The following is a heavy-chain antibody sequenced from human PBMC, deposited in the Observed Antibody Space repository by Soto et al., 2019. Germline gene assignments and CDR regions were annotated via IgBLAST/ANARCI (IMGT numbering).Heavy chain of an antibody. CDR2: IHHTGGT. V-gene: IGHV4-4*02. CDR3: ATLPPRVVVALAEFPS. J-gene: IGHJ5*02. CDR1: GTSISSTYW. D-gene: IGHD2-21*01. Sequence: QVQLRQSGPGLVKPSGTLALTCFVSGTSISSTYWWTWVRQSPGKGLEWICEIHHTGGTNYNPALQTRLTIPVDKTNNQFSLRLTSVTAADSAIYYCATLPPRVVVALAEFPSWGQGSLVTVSS.